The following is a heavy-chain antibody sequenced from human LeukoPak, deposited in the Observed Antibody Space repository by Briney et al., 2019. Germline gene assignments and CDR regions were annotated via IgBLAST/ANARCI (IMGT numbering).Heavy chain of an antibody. CDR1: GFTFSSYA. CDR3: AKYYYDSSGYPRFDP. D-gene: IGHD3-22*01. CDR2: ISGSGGST. J-gene: IGHJ5*02. V-gene: IGHV3-23*01. Sequence: GGSLRLSCAASGFTFSSYAMSWVRQAPGKGLEWVSAISGSGGSTYYADSVKGRFTISSDNSKNTLYLQMNSLRAEDTAVYYCAKYYYDSSGYPRFDPWGQGTLVTVSS.